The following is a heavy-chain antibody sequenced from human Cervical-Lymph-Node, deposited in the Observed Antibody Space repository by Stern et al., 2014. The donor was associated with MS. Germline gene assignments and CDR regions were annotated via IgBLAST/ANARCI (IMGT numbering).Heavy chain of an antibody. CDR2: ISSDGSEK. V-gene: IGHV3-30*03. CDR1: GFAFSSSG. Sequence: QVKLAQSGGGVVQPGKSLRLSCAASGFAFSSSGMHWIRQAPGKGLEWVAVISSDGSEKFYADSVKGRFTISRDNSKNTVYLQMNSLRLEDTAVYYPGMGGFWGQGTLVTVSP. CDR3: GMGGF. J-gene: IGHJ4*02. D-gene: IGHD6-25*01.